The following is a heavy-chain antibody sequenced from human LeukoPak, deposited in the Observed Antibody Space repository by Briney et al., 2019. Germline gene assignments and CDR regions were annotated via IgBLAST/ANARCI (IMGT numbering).Heavy chain of an antibody. CDR2: INSDGSST. V-gene: IGHV3-74*01. Sequence: QTGGSLRLSCAASGFTFSSYWMHWIRQAPGKGLVWVSRINSDGSSTSYAGSVKGRFTISRDNAKNTLYLQMNSLRAEDTAVYYCARRAGAYTHPYDYWGQGTLVTVS. J-gene: IGHJ4*02. CDR1: GFTFSSYW. D-gene: IGHD3-16*01. CDR3: ARRAGAYTHPYDY.